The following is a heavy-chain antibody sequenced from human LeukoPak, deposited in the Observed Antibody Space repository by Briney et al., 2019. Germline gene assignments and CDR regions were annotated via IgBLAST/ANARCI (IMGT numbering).Heavy chain of an antibody. CDR2: INPSGGST. CDR1: GYTFTSYY. CDR3: ARGGSSWLFDY. J-gene: IGHJ4*02. D-gene: IGHD6-13*01. V-gene: IGHV1-46*01. Sequence: GASVKVSCKASGYTFTSYYMHWVRQAPGQGLEWMGIINPSGGSTSYAQKFQGRVTMTRDTSTSTVYMELSRLRSDDTAVYYCARGGSSWLFDYWGQGTLVTVSS.